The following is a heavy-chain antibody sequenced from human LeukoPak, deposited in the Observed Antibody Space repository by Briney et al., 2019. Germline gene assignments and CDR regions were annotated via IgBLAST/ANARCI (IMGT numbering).Heavy chain of an antibody. CDR3: AKDQRVAAAGNPSDY. V-gene: IGHV3-30*18. J-gene: IGHJ4*02. CDR1: GFTFSSYG. Sequence: GGSLRLSCAASGFTFSSYGMHWVRQAPGKGLEWVAVISYGGSNKYYADSVKGRFTISRDNSKNTLYLQMNSLRAEDTAVYYCAKDQRVAAAGNPSDYWGQGTLVTVSS. D-gene: IGHD6-13*01. CDR2: ISYGGSNK.